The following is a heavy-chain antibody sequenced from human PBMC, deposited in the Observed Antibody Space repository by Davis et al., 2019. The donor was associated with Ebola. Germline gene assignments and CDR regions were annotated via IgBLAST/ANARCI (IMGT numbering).Heavy chain of an antibody. D-gene: IGHD6-13*01. CDR2: IYYRGST. CDR3: ARGGVIAAAGNDDFYYYYGMDV. V-gene: IGHV4-59*02. J-gene: IGHJ6*02. CDR1: GGSVSNYY. Sequence: MPSETLSLTCTVSGGSVSNYYWSWIRQPPGKGLEWIGYIYYRGSTNYNPSLKSRVTISVDTSKNQFSLKLSSVTAADTAVYYCARGGVIAAAGNDDFYYYYGMDVWGQGTTVTVSS.